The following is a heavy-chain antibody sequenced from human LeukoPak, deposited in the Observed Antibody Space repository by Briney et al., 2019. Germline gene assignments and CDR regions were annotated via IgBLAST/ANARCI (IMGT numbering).Heavy chain of an antibody. D-gene: IGHD3-22*01. CDR1: GFTFSSYA. CDR2: ISGSGGST. CDR3: AKEENYYDSSGYREYFQH. V-gene: IGHV3-23*01. Sequence: GGSLRLSCAASGFTFSSYAMSWVRQAPGKGLEWVSAISGSGGSTYYADSVKGRFTISRDNSKNTLYLQMNSLRAEDTAVYYCAKEENYYDSSGYREYFQHWGQGTLVTVSS. J-gene: IGHJ1*01.